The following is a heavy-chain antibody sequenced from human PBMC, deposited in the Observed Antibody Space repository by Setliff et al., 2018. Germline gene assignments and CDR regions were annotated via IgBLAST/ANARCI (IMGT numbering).Heavy chain of an antibody. CDR3: AMNTLDYSYYYMGV. D-gene: IGHD2-21*01. V-gene: IGHV7-4-1*02. J-gene: IGHJ6*03. CDR2: INTNTGNP. Sequence: GASVKVSCKASAYTFTSYAMNWVRQAPGQGLEWMGWINTNTGNPTYAQGFTGRFVFSLDTSVSTAYLQISSLKAEDTAVYYCAMNTLDYSYYYMGVWGKGTTGTVSS. CDR1: AYTFTSYA.